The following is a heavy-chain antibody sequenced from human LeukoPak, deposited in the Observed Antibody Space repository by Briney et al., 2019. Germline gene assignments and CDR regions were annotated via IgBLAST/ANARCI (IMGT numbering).Heavy chain of an antibody. D-gene: IGHD4-23*01. CDR1: GFTFHNYW. V-gene: IGHV3-7*03. Sequence: GGSLRPSCAASGFTFHNYWMTWVRQAPGEGLEWVANIKQDGSETYYVDSVKGRFTISRDNAKNSLHLQMNSLRAEDTAVYYCAASVYGGNTHFDYWGQGTLVTVSS. CDR2: IKQDGSET. CDR3: AASVYGGNTHFDY. J-gene: IGHJ4*02.